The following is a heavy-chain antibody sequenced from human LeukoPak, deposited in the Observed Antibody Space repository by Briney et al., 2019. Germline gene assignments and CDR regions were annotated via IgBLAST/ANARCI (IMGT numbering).Heavy chain of an antibody. J-gene: IGHJ6*03. CDR3: AREYRQDYGDDEPFYYMDV. CDR2: IYYSGST. CDR1: GGSISSYY. D-gene: IGHD4-17*01. V-gene: IGHV4-59*01. Sequence: SETLSLTCTVSGGSISSYYWSWIRQPPGKGLEWIGYIYYSGSTNYNPSLKSRVTISVDTSKNQFSLKLSSVTAVDTAVYYCAREYRQDYGDDEPFYYMDVWGKGTTVTVSS.